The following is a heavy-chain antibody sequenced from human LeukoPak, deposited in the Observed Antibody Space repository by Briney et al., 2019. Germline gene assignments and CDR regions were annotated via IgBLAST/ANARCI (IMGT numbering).Heavy chain of an antibody. J-gene: IGHJ6*04. D-gene: IGHD3-10*02. Sequence: GGSLRLSCAASTFTFSNSNMNWVRQAPGKGLEWVSYISSSGSTIYYADSVKGRFTISRDNAKNSLYLQMNSLRAEDTAVYYCAELGITMIGGVWGKGTTVTISS. CDR2: ISSSGSTI. V-gene: IGHV3-48*04. CDR1: TFTFSNSN. CDR3: AELGITMIGGV.